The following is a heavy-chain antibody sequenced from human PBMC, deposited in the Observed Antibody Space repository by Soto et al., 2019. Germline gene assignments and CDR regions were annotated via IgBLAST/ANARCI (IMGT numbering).Heavy chain of an antibody. D-gene: IGHD3-10*01. J-gene: IGHJ5*02. Sequence: GGSLRLSCAASGFTVSSNYMSWVRQAPGKGLEWVSVIYSGGSTYYADSVKGRFTISRDNSKNTLYLQMNSLRAEDTAVYYCARDPPPDDGFGESTGWFDPWGQGTLVTVSS. CDR3: ARDPPPDDGFGESTGWFDP. CDR1: GFTVSSNY. CDR2: IYSGGST. V-gene: IGHV3-66*01.